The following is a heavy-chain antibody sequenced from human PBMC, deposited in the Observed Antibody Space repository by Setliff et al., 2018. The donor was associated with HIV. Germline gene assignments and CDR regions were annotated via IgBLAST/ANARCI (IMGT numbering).Heavy chain of an antibody. Sequence: ALVKVSCKASGYNFINNDINWVRQATGQGLEWMGWMNPNSGNSGYAQKFQGRVTMTRSTSFSTAYMELSNLTSEDTAIYYCARKHKVSLGRGIVVLWGFDPWGQGTLVTVSS. D-gene: IGHD3-10*01. CDR3: ARKHKVSLGRGIVVLWGFDP. J-gene: IGHJ5*02. CDR2: MNPNSGNS. CDR1: GYNFINND. V-gene: IGHV1-8*02.